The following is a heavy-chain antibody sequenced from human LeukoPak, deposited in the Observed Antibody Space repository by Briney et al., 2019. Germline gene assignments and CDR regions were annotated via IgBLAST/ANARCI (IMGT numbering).Heavy chain of an antibody. CDR3: ARKSASGNYPLDY. V-gene: IGHV3-23*01. Sequence: GGSLRLSCAASGFNFGSYSMTWVRQDPGKGQEWVSVISADSATTFYADSVKGRFTISRDNAKNTVFLQMSSLRAEDAALYYCARKSASGNYPLDYWGQGTLVTVSS. CDR1: GFNFGSYS. D-gene: IGHD3-10*01. CDR2: ISADSATT. J-gene: IGHJ4*02.